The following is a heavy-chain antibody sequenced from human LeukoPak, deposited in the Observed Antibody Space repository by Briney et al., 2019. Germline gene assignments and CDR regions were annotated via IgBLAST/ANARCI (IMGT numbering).Heavy chain of an antibody. Sequence: GGSLRLSCAASGFTFSSYSMNWVRQAPGKGLEWVSSISSSSSYIYYADSVKGRFTISRDNAKNSLYLQMNRLRAEDTAVYYCARDSHYGDFDYWGQGTLVTVSS. CDR2: ISSSSSYI. V-gene: IGHV3-21*01. J-gene: IGHJ4*02. CDR1: GFTFSSYS. CDR3: ARDSHYGDFDY. D-gene: IGHD4-17*01.